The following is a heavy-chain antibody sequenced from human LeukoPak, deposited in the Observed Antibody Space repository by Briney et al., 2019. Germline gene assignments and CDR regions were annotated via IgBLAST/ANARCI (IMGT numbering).Heavy chain of an antibody. CDR1: GDSISSYS. CDR3: ARANYGDYVGSFYYYYYYMDV. V-gene: IGHV4-59*12. Sequence: PSETLSLTCSVSGDSISSYSWSWIRQPPGEALEWIGYVYDSGSTKYNPSLKSRVSISVDTSKNQFSLRLSSVTAADTAVYYCARANYGDYVGSFYYYYYYMDVWGKGTTVTVSS. D-gene: IGHD4-17*01. J-gene: IGHJ6*03. CDR2: VYDSGST.